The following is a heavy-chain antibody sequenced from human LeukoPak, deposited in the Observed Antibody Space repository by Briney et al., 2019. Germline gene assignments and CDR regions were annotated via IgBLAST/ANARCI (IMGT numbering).Heavy chain of an antibody. CDR1: GDSISSYY. V-gene: IGHV4-59*01. CDR3: ARDYAFDI. CDR2: IYYIGST. J-gene: IGHJ3*02. Sequence: SETLSLTCTVSGDSISSYYWSWIRQPPGKGLEWIGYIYYIGSTNYNPSLKSRVTISVDTSKNQFSLGLSSVTAADTAVYYCARDYAFDIWGQGTMVTVSS.